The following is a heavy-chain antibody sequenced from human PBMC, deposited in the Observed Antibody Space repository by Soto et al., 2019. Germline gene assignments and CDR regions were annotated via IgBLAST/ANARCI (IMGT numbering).Heavy chain of an antibody. CDR3: ARATIVLVPAAMVSHRFDP. D-gene: IGHD2-2*01. CDR1: GGSISSGDYY. Sequence: QVQLQESGPGLVKPSQTLSLTCTVSGGSISSGDYYWSWIRQPPGKGLEWIGYIYYSGSTHYHPSLKRPVTTSVDTPKTHLSLQLSSVTAADTAVYYCARATIVLVPAAMVSHRFDPWGQGTLVTVSS. J-gene: IGHJ5*02. V-gene: IGHV4-30-4*01. CDR2: IYYSGST.